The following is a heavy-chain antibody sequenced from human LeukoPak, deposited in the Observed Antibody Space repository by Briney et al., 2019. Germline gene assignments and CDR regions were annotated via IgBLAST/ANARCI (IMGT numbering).Heavy chain of an antibody. Sequence: SETLSLTCTVSGGSISSYYWGWIRQPPGKGLEWIGSIYYSGSTYYNPSLKSRVTISVDTPKNQFSLKLSSVTAADTAVYYCARKAPYYSDGSGPLGTYYFDYWGQGTLVTVSS. CDR3: ARKAPYYSDGSGPLGTYYFDY. CDR1: GGSISSYY. V-gene: IGHV4-39*07. J-gene: IGHJ4*02. D-gene: IGHD3-22*01. CDR2: IYYSGST.